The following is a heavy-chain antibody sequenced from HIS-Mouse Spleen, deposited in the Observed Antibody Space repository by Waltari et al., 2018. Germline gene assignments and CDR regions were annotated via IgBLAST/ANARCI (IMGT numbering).Heavy chain of an antibody. CDR3: ARDYGDNWFDP. Sequence: QLQLQESGPGLVKPSETLSLTCTVSGGSISSSSYYWGWIRQPPGKGLEWIGSIYYSGRTYYNPSLKSRVTISVDPSKNQFSLKLSSVTAADTAVYYCARDYGDNWFDPWGQGTLVTVSS. V-gene: IGHV4-39*07. CDR2: IYYSGRT. D-gene: IGHD4-17*01. J-gene: IGHJ5*02. CDR1: GGSISSSSYY.